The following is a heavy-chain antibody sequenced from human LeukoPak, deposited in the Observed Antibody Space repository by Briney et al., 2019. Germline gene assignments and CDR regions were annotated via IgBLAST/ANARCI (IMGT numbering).Heavy chain of an antibody. CDR1: GGTFSSYD. V-gene: IGHV1-69*06. CDR3: VRGTYSAYELGSYMDV. J-gene: IGHJ6*03. CDR2: IIPMFGTA. D-gene: IGHD5-12*01. Sequence: ASVKVSCKASGGTFSSYDISWVRQARGQGLEWMGGIIPMFGTANYAQKFRDRVTITADKSTTTAYLGLSSLRSGDTAVYYCVRGTYSAYELGSYMDVWGKGTTVTVSS.